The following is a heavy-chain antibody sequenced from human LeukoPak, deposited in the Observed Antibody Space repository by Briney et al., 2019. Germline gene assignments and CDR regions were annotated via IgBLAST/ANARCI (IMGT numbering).Heavy chain of an antibody. CDR1: GFTFSTYW. Sequence: PGGSLRLSCAAPGFTFSTYWMAWVRQAPGKGLEWVADINHDGSDKYYVDSVKGRFTISRDNAQNSLYLQMNSLRAEDTALYYCGRDGTENQWGQGTLVTVSS. CDR2: INHDGSDK. CDR3: GRDGTENQ. J-gene: IGHJ4*02. D-gene: IGHD1-14*01. V-gene: IGHV3-7*05.